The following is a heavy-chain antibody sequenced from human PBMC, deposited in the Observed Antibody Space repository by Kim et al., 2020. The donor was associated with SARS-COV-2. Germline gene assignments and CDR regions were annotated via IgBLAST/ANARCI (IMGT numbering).Heavy chain of an antibody. CDR1: GGFVSTSGYF. CDR3: ARLARSAARYFDL. D-gene: IGHD1-26*01. J-gene: IGHJ2*01. Sequence: SETLSLTCSVSGGFVSTSGYFWAWIRQPPGRGLEWIGMIYYSGSTFYSPSLKGRVTISVELSWNHFSLTLRSATAADMGVYYCARLARSAARYFDLWGRGTLVPVSS. CDR2: IYYSGST. V-gene: IGHV4-39*02.